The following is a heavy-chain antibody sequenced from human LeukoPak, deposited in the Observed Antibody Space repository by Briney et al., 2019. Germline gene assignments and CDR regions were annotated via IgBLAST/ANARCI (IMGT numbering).Heavy chain of an antibody. CDR3: AGGLGEFMAFYI. Sequence: GGSLRLSCAASGFTFSSYAMSWVRQAPGKGLEWVSAISGSGGSTYYADSVKGRFTISRDNSKNTLYLQMSSLRAEDTAVYCCAGGLGEFMAFYIWGQGTMVTVSS. V-gene: IGHV3-23*01. D-gene: IGHD3-16*01. CDR2: ISGSGGST. J-gene: IGHJ3*02. CDR1: GFTFSSYA.